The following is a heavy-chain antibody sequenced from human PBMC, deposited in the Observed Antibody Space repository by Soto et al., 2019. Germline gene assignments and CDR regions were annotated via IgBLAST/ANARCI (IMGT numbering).Heavy chain of an antibody. J-gene: IGHJ6*02. CDR2: IYPGDSDT. Sequence: PGESLKISCKGSGYSFTSYWIGWVRQMPGKGLEWMGIIYPGDSDTRYSPSFQGQVTTSADKSISTACLQWSSLKASDTAMYYCARLHYYGSAYYYYGMDVWGQGTTVTVSS. D-gene: IGHD3-10*01. CDR1: GYSFTSYW. CDR3: ARLHYYGSAYYYYGMDV. V-gene: IGHV5-51*01.